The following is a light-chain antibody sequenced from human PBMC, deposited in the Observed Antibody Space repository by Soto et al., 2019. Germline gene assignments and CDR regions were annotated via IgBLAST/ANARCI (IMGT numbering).Light chain of an antibody. CDR1: QSVSSSY. CDR3: QQYGSSTWT. Sequence: EIVFTQSPGTLSLSPGERATLSCRASQSVSSSYLAWYQQKPGQAPRLIIYGASSRETGILDRFSGSGSGTEFTLTISRLEPEDFAVYYCQQYGSSTWTFGQGTKVDIK. CDR2: GAS. J-gene: IGKJ1*01. V-gene: IGKV3-20*01.